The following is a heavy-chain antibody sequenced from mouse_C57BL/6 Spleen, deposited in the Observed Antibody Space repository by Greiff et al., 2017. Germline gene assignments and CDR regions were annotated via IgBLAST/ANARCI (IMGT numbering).Heavy chain of an antibody. CDR3: ARYSGYLYCAIDD. CDR2: IYPGTGST. CDR1: GYSFTSYW. J-gene: IGHJ1*03. V-gene: IGHV1-55*01. D-gene: IGHD1-2*01. Sequence: QVQLQQPGAELVKPGASVKMSCKASGYSFTSYWINWVKQRPGKGLEWIGEIYPGTGSTNYNKKFKAKATLTVDTSSSTAYMQLSSLTSEDSAVYYCARYSGYLYCAIDDWGTGTTVTVSS.